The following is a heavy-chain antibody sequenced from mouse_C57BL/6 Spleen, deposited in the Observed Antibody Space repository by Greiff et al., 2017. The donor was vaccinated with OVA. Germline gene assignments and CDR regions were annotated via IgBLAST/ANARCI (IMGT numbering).Heavy chain of an antibody. CDR1: GYTFTSYW. J-gene: IGHJ4*01. D-gene: IGHD2-4*01. V-gene: IGHV1-72*01. Sequence: VQLQQPGAELVKPGASVKLSCKASGYTFTSYWMHWVKQRPGRGLEWLGRIDPNSGGTKYNEKFKSKATLTVDKPSSTAYMQLSSLTSEDSAVYYCARYYDYDVNAMDYWGQGTSVTVSS. CDR2: IDPNSGGT. CDR3: ARYYDYDVNAMDY.